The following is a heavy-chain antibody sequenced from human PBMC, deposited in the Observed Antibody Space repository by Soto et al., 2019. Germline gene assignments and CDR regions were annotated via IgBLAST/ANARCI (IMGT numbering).Heavy chain of an antibody. CDR2: INHSGST. Sequence: SETLSLTCAVYGGSFSGYYWSWIRQPPGKGLEWIGEINHSGSTNYNPSLKSRVTISVDTSMNQFSLKLSSVTAADTAVYYCARLGFWSGYYGMDVWGQGTTVTVSS. J-gene: IGHJ6*02. V-gene: IGHV4-34*01. CDR3: ARLGFWSGYYGMDV. CDR1: GGSFSGYY. D-gene: IGHD3-3*01.